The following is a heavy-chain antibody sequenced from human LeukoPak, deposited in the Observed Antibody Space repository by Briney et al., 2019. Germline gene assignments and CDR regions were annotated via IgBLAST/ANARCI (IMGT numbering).Heavy chain of an antibody. CDR3: ARDFGSSGRIDY. Sequence: SETLSLTCTVPGGSISSSSYYWGWIRQPPGKGLEWIGSIYYSGSTYYNPSLKSRVTISVDTSKNQFSLKLSSVTAADTAVYYCARDFGSSGRIDYWGQGTLVTVSS. J-gene: IGHJ4*02. V-gene: IGHV4-39*07. CDR2: IYYSGST. CDR1: GGSISSSSYY. D-gene: IGHD6-19*01.